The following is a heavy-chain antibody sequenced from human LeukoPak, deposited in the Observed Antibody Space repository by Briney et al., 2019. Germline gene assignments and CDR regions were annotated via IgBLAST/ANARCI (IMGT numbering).Heavy chain of an antibody. Sequence: SGTLSLTCGVSGGSISSGKWWSWVRQPPGEGLEWIGEISHSGSPNYNPSLKSRLTISVDLPKNQFSLDLRSVTAADTAVYYCARDAAAGYSLACWGQGTLVTVSS. CDR2: ISHSGSP. V-gene: IGHV4-4*02. CDR3: ARDAAAGYSLAC. CDR1: GGSISSGKW. J-gene: IGHJ4*02. D-gene: IGHD6-13*01.